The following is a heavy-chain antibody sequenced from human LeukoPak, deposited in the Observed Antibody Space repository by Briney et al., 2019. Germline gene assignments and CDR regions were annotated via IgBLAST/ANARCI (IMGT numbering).Heavy chain of an antibody. J-gene: IGHJ4*02. D-gene: IGHD6-13*01. V-gene: IGHV4-38-2*02. Sequence: SETLSLTCTVSGYSISSGYYWGWIRQPPGKGLEWIGSIYHSGSTYYNPSLKSRVTISVDTSKNQFSLKLSSVTAADTAVYYCARVTPQLVLSYWGQGTLVTVSS. CDR3: ARVTPQLVLSY. CDR2: IYHSGST. CDR1: GYSISSGYY.